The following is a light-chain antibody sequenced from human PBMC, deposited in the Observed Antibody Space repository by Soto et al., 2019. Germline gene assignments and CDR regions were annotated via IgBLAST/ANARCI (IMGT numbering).Light chain of an antibody. CDR2: KAS. V-gene: IGKV1-5*03. J-gene: IGKJ1*01. Sequence: DVQMTQSPSTLSAAVGDRVTITCRASQSINTWLAWYQQKPGKAPKLLIYKASSLEIGVPSRFSGSASGTEFTLTINSLQPDDFATYYCQQYDSYSKTFGQGTKVDIK. CDR3: QQYDSYSKT. CDR1: QSINTW.